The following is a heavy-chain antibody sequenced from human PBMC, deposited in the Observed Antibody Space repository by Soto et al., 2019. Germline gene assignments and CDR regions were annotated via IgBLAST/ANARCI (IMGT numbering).Heavy chain of an antibody. V-gene: IGHV4-31*03. CDR2: ISYSGKT. CDR3: ARHMSGDYPNANWFGP. J-gene: IGHJ5*02. CDR1: HGYYDTTVPL. D-gene: IGHD4-17*01. Sequence: SQTLSITFPCHHGYYDTTVPLCVGIHQHPGRGLEWIGYISYSGKTFYNPSLQSRVSMSLDTSTNQFSLKLSSVTAADTAVYFCARHMSGDYPNANWFGPWGQRTLVTVSS.